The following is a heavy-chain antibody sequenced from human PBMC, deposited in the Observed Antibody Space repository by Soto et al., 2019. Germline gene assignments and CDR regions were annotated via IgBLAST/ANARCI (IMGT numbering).Heavy chain of an antibody. J-gene: IGHJ6*03. V-gene: IGHV1-18*01. CDR1: GYTFNSYG. CDR2: ISAYKANS. CDR3: XXXXXXXXTXSYXYMDV. Sequence: QVQLVQSGAEVKKPGASVKVSCKASGYTFNSYGISWVRQAPGQGLEWMGWISAYKANSNYAQKFQGRVTMTTDTXTXXAYLXXXXLRSDDXXXXXSXXXXXXXXTXSYXYMDVWGKGTTVTVSS.